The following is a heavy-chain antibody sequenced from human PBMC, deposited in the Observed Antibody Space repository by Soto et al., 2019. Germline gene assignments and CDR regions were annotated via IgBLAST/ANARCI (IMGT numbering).Heavy chain of an antibody. CDR1: GYSFTSYW. J-gene: IGHJ3*02. D-gene: IGHD3-22*01. Sequence: GESLKISCKGSGYSFTSYWIGWVRQMPGKGLEWMGIIYPGDSDTRYSPSFQGQVTISADKSISTAYLQWSSLKASDTAMYYCARRDGYYYYSSGYYPDAFDIWGQGTIVTVSS. CDR2: IYPGDSDT. CDR3: ARRDGYYYYSSGYYPDAFDI. V-gene: IGHV5-51*01.